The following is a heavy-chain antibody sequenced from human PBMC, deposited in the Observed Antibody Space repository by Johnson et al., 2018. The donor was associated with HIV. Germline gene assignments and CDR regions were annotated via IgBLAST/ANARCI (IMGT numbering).Heavy chain of an antibody. CDR2: ISSRDSTI. Sequence: QVQLVESGGGLVKPGGSLRLSCAASGFTLSDYYMSWVRQAPGKGLEWVSYISSRDSTIYYADSVKGRFTISRDNSKNTLYLQMNSLRAEDTAVYYCAKGASGSSGGAFDIWGQGTMVTVSS. D-gene: IGHD1-26*01. CDR1: GFTLSDYY. J-gene: IGHJ3*02. CDR3: AKGASGSSGGAFDI. V-gene: IGHV3-11*01.